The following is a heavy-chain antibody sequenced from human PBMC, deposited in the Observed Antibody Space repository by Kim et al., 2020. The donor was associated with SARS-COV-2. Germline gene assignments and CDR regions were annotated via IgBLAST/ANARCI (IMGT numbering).Heavy chain of an antibody. CDR3: ARSYYYSRGYYYFDS. Sequence: GGSLRLSCAASGFTFRTYGMHWVRQAPGKGLVWVSRTNGDGSTKKYADSVKGRFTISRDNAKNTLYLQLNSLRAEDTAIYYCARSYYYSRGYYYFDSWGQGTLVAVSS. CDR1: GFTFRTYG. J-gene: IGHJ4*02. CDR2: TNGDGSTK. D-gene: IGHD3-22*01. V-gene: IGHV3-74*01.